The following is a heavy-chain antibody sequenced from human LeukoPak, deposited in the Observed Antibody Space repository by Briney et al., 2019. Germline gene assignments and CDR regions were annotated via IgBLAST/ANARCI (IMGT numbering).Heavy chain of an antibody. V-gene: IGHV3-11*04. Sequence: GGSLRLSCAASGFTFSDHYMSWIRQAPGKGLEWISYISSRGGTTIYYADSVKGRFTISRDNAKSSLYLQMNSLRAEDTAVYYCARVRGSYSSDYWGQGTLVTVSS. J-gene: IGHJ4*02. D-gene: IGHD1-26*01. CDR1: GFTFSDHY. CDR3: ARVRGSYSSDY. CDR2: ISSRGGTTI.